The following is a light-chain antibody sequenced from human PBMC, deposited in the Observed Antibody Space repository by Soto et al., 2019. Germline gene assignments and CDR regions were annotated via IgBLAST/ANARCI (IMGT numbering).Light chain of an antibody. CDR1: QSVSSSF. CDR2: GAS. Sequence: EIVLTQSPGTLSLSPGERATLSCRASQSVSSSFLARYQQKPGQAPRLLIYGASSRATGIPDRFSGRGSGTDFTLTISRLEPEDVAVYYCQQYGSSPLTFGGWTKVEIK. CDR3: QQYGSSPLT. J-gene: IGKJ4*01. V-gene: IGKV3-20*01.